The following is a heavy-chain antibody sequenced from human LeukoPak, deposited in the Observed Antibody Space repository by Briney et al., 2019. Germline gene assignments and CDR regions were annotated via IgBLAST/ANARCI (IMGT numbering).Heavy chain of an antibody. CDR2: ISGDAIST. V-gene: IGHV3-43*02. CDR3: VKGRQWLITN. D-gene: IGHD6-19*01. CDR1: GFSFHDYA. Sequence: PGGSLRLSCAASGFSFHDYAMHWVRQTPGKGLEWVSLISGDAISTYYADSVKGRFTISRDNSKNSLYLQMNSLRGEDTALYFCVKGRQWLITNWGQGTLVTVSS. J-gene: IGHJ4*02.